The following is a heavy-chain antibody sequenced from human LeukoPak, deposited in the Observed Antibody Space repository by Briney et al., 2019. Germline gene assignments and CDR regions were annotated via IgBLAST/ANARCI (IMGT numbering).Heavy chain of an antibody. J-gene: IGHJ5*02. Sequence: GGSLRLSCAASGFTFSSYAMSWVRQAPGKGLEWVSGISGSGGSTYYADSMKGRFTISRDNSKNTLYLQINSLRAEDTAVYYCAKDFSVGVTMIRGPFDPWGQGTLVTVSS. D-gene: IGHD3-10*01. V-gene: IGHV3-23*01. CDR3: AKDFSVGVTMIRGPFDP. CDR1: GFTFSSYA. CDR2: ISGSGGST.